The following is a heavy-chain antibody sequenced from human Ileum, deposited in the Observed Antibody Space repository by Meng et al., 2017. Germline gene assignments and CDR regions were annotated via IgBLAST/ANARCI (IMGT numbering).Heavy chain of an antibody. Sequence: GQLGAEVKKPWASRQGSVKSSEYSFSNYYLHWMRQAPGQGLEWLGVSNPGGGSTNYAQKFQGRVTMTRDTSANTVYMELGSLKSEDTAVYHCVREFRGGYFDYWGQGTLVTVSS. CDR2: SNPGGGST. CDR1: EYSFSNYY. D-gene: IGHD3-16*01. J-gene: IGHJ4*02. CDR3: VREFRGGYFDY. V-gene: IGHV1-46*01.